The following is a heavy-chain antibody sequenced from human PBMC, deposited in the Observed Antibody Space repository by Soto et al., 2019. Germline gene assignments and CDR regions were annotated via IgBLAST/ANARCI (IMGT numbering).Heavy chain of an antibody. J-gene: IGHJ6*02. V-gene: IGHV4-39*01. Sequence: SETLSLTCTVSGGSISSSSYYWGWIRQPPGKGLEWIGSIFYSGSTYYNPSLKSRVTISADTSKNQFSLKLTSVTAADTAVYYCARSPFSGGYYHRRYYYGMDVWGQGTTVTVSS. CDR3: ARSPFSGGYYHRRYYYGMDV. D-gene: IGHD2-15*01. CDR1: GGSISSSSYY. CDR2: IFYSGST.